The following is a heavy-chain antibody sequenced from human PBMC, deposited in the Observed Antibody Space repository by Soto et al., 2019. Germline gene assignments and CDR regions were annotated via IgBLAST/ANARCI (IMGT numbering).Heavy chain of an antibody. CDR2: IKSKTDGGTT. CDR3: TTTVVTPLYYFDY. J-gene: IGHJ4*02. D-gene: IGHD2-21*02. Sequence: EVQLVESGGGLVKPGRSLRLSCAASGFTFSNAWMNWVRQAPGKGLELVGRIKSKTDGGTTDYAAPVKGRFTISRDDSKNTLYPQMNSLKTEDTAVYYCTTTVVTPLYYFDYWGQGTLVTVSS. CDR1: GFTFSNAW. V-gene: IGHV3-15*07.